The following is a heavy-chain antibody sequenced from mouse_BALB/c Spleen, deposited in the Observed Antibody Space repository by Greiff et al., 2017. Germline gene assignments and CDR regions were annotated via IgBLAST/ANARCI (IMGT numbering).Heavy chain of an antibody. V-gene: IGHV14-3*02. CDR2: IDPANGNT. CDR3: AILNGSSFYAY. J-gene: IGHJ3*01. Sequence: VQLQQSGAELVKPGASVKLSCTASGFNIKDTYMHWVKQRPEQGLEWIGRIDPANGNTKYDPKFQGKATITADTSSNTAYLQLSSLTSEDTAVYYCAILNGSSFYAYWGQGTLVTVSA. D-gene: IGHD1-1*01. CDR1: GFNIKDTY.